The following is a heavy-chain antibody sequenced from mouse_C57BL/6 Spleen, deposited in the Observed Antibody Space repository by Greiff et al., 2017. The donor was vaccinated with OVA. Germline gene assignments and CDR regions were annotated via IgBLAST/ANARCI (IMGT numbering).Heavy chain of an antibody. CDR3: AKRYYDYDEGYAMDY. CDR2: IWGGGST. V-gene: IGHV2-9*01. J-gene: IGHJ4*01. Sequence: VKVVESGPGLVAPSQSLSITCTVSGFSLTSYGVDWVRQPPGKGLEWLGVIWGGGSTNYNSALMSRLSISKDNSKSQVFLKMNSLQTDDTAMYYCAKRYYDYDEGYAMDYWGQGTSVTVSS. CDR1: GFSLTSYG. D-gene: IGHD2-4*01.